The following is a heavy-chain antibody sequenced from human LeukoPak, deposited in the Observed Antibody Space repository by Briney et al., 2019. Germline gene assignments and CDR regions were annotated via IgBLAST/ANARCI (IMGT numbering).Heavy chain of an antibody. Sequence: SETLSLTCTVSGGSISSYYWSWIRQPPGKGLEWIGYIYDSGSTNYNPSLKSRVTISVDTSKNQFSLKLSSVTAADTAAYYCARLSDWFDPWGQGTLVTVSS. J-gene: IGHJ5*02. CDR1: GGSISSYY. CDR2: IYDSGST. V-gene: IGHV4-59*01. CDR3: ARLSDWFDP.